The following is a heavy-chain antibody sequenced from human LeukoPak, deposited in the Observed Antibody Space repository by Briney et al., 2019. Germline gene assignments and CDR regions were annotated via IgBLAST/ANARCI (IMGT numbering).Heavy chain of an antibody. CDR3: ARISDCSGGSCYSGMEYFQH. CDR2: IKSKKFGETT. V-gene: IGHV3-15*01. D-gene: IGHD2-15*01. J-gene: IGHJ1*01. Sequence: PGGSLRLSCAASGFTFSNAWLSWVRQTPGKGLEWVGRIKSKKFGETTDYAAPVKGRFTISRDNSKNTLYLQMNSLRAEDTAVYYCARISDCSGGSCYSGMEYFQHWGQGTLVTVSS. CDR1: GFTFSNAW.